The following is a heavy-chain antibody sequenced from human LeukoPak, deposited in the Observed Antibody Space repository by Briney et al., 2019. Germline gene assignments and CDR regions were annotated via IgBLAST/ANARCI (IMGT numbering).Heavy chain of an antibody. Sequence: GRSLRLSCAASGFTFSSYAMHWVRQAPGKGLEYVSAISSNGGSTYYANSVKGRFTISRDNSKNTLYLQMGSLRAEDMAVYYCARGGGTLIRLELREWGQGTLVTVSS. CDR3: ARGGGTLIRLELRE. CDR2: ISSNGGST. D-gene: IGHD1-7*01. J-gene: IGHJ4*02. CDR1: GFTFSSYA. V-gene: IGHV3-64*01.